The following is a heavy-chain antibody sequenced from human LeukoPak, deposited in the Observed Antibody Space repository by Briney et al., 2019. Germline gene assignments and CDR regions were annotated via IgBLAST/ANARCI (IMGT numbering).Heavy chain of an antibody. CDR3: ARADNWEGAKGG. CDR1: GGTFNRYA. J-gene: IGHJ4*02. Sequence: GASVKVSCKASGGTFNRYAISWVRQAPGQGLEWMGGIIPMFDTANYAQRFQGRLTITADKSTSTAYMELSSLTSEDTAVYYCARADNWEGAKGGWGQGTLVTVSS. V-gene: IGHV1-69*06. D-gene: IGHD1-26*01. CDR2: IIPMFDTA.